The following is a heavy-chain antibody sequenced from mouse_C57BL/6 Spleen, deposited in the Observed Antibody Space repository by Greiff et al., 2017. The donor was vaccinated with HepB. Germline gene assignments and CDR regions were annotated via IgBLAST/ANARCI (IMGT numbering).Heavy chain of an antibody. Sequence: EVKLVESGEGLVKPGGSLKLSCAASGFTFSSYAMSWVRQTPEKRLEWVAYISRGGDYIYYADTVKGRFTISRDKARNTLYVQMSSLKSEDTAMYYGTREGEYNDLDYWGQGTTLTVSS. CDR3: TREGEYNDLDY. CDR2: ISRGGDYI. J-gene: IGHJ2*01. CDR1: GFTFSSYA. D-gene: IGHD2-13*01. V-gene: IGHV5-9-1*02.